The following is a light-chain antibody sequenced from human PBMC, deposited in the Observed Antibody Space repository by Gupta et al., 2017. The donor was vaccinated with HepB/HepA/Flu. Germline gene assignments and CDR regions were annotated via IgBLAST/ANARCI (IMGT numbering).Light chain of an antibody. J-gene: IGKJ4*01. V-gene: IGKV1-5*03. Sequence: DIKMSQSTSTLSASVGDRVTITCRDSQSISTWLAWYQQKPGKGPKLLIYKAASLESGVPSRCSGSGSGTEFTLTISSLQPDDFATYYCQQYNSYSLTFGGGTKVEIK. CDR1: QSISTW. CDR3: QQYNSYSLT. CDR2: KAA.